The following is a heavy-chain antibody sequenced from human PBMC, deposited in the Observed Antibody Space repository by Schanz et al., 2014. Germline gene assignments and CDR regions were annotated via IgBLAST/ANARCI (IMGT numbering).Heavy chain of an antibody. J-gene: IGHJ4*02. D-gene: IGHD3-10*01. CDR3: AGDNYYGSGSCAY. Sequence: VQMVESGGGLVQPGGSLRLSCGGSGFTFSKYWMSWVRQAPGKGLEWVANIKQDGSEKYYVDAVKGRFTISRDNAKNSMYLHMKSLRGEDTAVYYCAGDNYYGSGSCAYWGQGTLVTVSS. CDR2: IKQDGSEK. CDR1: GFTFSKYW. V-gene: IGHV3-7*04.